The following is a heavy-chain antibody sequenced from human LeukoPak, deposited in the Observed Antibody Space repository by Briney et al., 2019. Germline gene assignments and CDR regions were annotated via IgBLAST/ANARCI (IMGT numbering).Heavy chain of an antibody. CDR3: ARIIAAAIFDY. V-gene: IGHV3-48*03. J-gene: IGHJ4*02. Sequence: GSLRLSCAASGFTLSSYEMNWVRQAPGKGLEWVSYISSSGSTIYYADSVKGRFTISRDNAKNSLYLQMNSLRAEDTAVYYCARIIAAAIFDYWGQGTLATVPS. D-gene: IGHD6-13*01. CDR2: ISSSGSTI. CDR1: GFTLSSYE.